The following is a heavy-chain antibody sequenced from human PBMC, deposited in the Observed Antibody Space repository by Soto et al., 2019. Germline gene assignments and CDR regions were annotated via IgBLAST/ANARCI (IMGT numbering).Heavy chain of an antibody. CDR1: GYTFTSYY. V-gene: IGHV1-46*03. Sequence: GASVKVSCKASGYTFTSYYMHWVRQAPGQGLEWMGIINPSGGSTSYAQKFQGRVTMTRDTSTSTVYMELSSLRSEDTAVYYCAIIDVSFGYSDYWGQGTQVTVSS. CDR3: AIIDVSFGYSDY. J-gene: IGHJ4*02. CDR2: INPSGGST. D-gene: IGHD5-12*01.